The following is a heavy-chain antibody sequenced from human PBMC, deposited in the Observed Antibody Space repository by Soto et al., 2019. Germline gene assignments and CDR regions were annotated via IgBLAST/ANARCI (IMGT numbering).Heavy chain of an antibody. CDR1: GGSISSSTYF. CDR2: IHHSGAT. D-gene: IGHD3-10*01. V-gene: IGHV4-39*02. CDR3: LRELAGAGDY. J-gene: IGHJ4*02. Sequence: QLQLQESGPGLVKPSETLSLTCTVSGGSISSSTYFWAWIRQPPGKGLEWIGSIHHSGATCYRPSLRSRVTISVDTFQNHFSLKLNSVTAADTAVYYCLRELAGAGDYWGQGALVTVSS.